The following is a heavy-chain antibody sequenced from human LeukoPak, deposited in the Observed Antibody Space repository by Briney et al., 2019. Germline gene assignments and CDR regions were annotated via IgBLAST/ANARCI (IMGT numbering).Heavy chain of an antibody. Sequence: PGGSLRLSCAASGFTVSSNYRIWVRQAPGKGLEWVSVIYSGGSTYYADSVKGRFTISRDNSKNTLYLQMNSLRAEDTAVYYCASYYYDSSGPESAYWYFDLWGRGTLVTVSS. CDR1: GFTVSSNY. D-gene: IGHD3-22*01. CDR2: IYSGGST. J-gene: IGHJ2*01. CDR3: ASYYYDSSGPESAYWYFDL. V-gene: IGHV3-66*01.